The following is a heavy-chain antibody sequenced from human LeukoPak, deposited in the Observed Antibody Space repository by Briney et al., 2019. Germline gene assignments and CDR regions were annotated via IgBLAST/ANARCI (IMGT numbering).Heavy chain of an antibody. D-gene: IGHD4-11*01. CDR3: AKGLGVFDY. CDR1: GFTFSSYG. Sequence: GRSLRLSCAASGFTFSSYGMHWVRQAPGKGLEWVSALGGGGGSTYYADSVKGRFTISRDSSKNTLFLQMNSLRAEDTAVYYCAKGLGVFDYWGQGTLVTVSS. J-gene: IGHJ4*02. CDR2: LGGGGGST. V-gene: IGHV3-23*01.